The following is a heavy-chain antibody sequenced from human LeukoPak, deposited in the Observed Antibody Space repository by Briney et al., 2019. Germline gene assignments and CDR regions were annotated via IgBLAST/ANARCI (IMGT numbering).Heavy chain of an antibody. CDR3: AREIVGATTRWDY. D-gene: IGHD1-26*01. J-gene: IGHJ4*02. Sequence: AASVKVSCKASGYTFTSYDINWVRQATGQGLEWMGWMNPNSGNTGYAQKFQGRVTMTRNTSISTAYMELSSLRSGDTAVYYCAREIVGATTRWDYWGQGTLVTVSS. CDR1: GYTFTSYD. CDR2: MNPNSGNT. V-gene: IGHV1-8*01.